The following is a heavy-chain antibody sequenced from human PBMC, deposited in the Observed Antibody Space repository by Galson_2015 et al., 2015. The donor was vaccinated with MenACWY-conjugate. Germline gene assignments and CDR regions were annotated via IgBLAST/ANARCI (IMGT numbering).Heavy chain of an antibody. CDR2: IKQDGSEK. CDR1: GFTFSSYW. Sequence: SLRLSCAASGFTFSSYWMSWVRQAPGKGLEWVANIKQDGSEKYYVDSVKGRFTISRDNAKNSLYLQMNSLRAEDTAVYYCARVRFSSEYQLDVYDYWGQGTLVTVSS. J-gene: IGHJ4*02. D-gene: IGHD2-2*01. V-gene: IGHV3-7*03. CDR3: ARVRFSSEYQLDVYDY.